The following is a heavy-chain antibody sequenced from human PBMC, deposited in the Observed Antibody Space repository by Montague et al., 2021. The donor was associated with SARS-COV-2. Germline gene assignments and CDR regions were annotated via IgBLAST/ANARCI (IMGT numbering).Heavy chain of an antibody. V-gene: IGHV3-48*03. D-gene: IGHD3-16*02. CDR1: GFTFSYYD. CDR2: ISTSAYTT. J-gene: IGHJ3*02. Sequence: SLRLSCAASGFTFSYYDMNWVRQAPGKGPEWISYISTSAYTTSYAGSVKGRFTISRDSGKNSLYLQMSSLRVEDTAVYYCTRDYRSVVGDGLDIWGQGTKVTVSS. CDR3: TRDYRSVVGDGLDI.